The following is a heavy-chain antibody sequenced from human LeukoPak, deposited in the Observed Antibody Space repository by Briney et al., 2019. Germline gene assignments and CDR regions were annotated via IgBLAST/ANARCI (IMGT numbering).Heavy chain of an antibody. D-gene: IGHD1-26*01. V-gene: IGHV1-8*01. CDR2: MNPNSGNT. CDR3: ARGILWGSYGVSYYGMDV. CDR1: GYTFTSYD. Sequence: ASVKVSCKASGYTFTSYDINWVRQATGQGLEWMGWMNPNSGNTGYAQKFQGRVTMTRNTSISTAYMELSSLRSEDAAVYYCARGILWGSYGVSYYGMDVWGQGTTVTVSS. J-gene: IGHJ6*02.